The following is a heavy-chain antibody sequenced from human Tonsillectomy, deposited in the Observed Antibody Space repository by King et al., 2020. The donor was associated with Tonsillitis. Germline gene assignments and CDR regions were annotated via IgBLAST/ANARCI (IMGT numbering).Heavy chain of an antibody. Sequence: QLVQSGGGLVQPGGSLRLSCAASGFTFSSFEMNWVRQAPGKGLEWVSYISSSGSTIYYADSVKGRFTISRDNAKNSLYLQMNSLRAEDTAVYYCARGNNATTAATLNYYSYYYMDVWGKGTTVTVSS. J-gene: IGHJ6*03. D-gene: IGHD6-25*01. V-gene: IGHV3-48*03. CDR2: ISSSGSTI. CDR1: GFTFSSFE. CDR3: ARGNNATTAATLNYYSYYYMDV.